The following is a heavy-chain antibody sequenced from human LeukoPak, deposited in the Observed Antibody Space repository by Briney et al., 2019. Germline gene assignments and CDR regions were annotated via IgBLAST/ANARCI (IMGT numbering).Heavy chain of an antibody. D-gene: IGHD1-26*01. CDR2: TSSSGGST. Sequence: GGSLRLSCAASEFTFRSYAMSWVRQAPGKGLEWVSATSSSGGSTFYADSVRGRFTISRDNFKNILFLQMSSLRAEDTAVYYCAKDIRIGEGGWDSSWYFDLWGRGTLVTVSS. CDR3: AKDIRIGEGGWDSSWYFDL. CDR1: EFTFRSYA. J-gene: IGHJ2*01. V-gene: IGHV3-23*01.